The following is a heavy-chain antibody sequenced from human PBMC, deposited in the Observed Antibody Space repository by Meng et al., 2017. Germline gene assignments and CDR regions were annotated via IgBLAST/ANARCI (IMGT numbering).Heavy chain of an antibody. V-gene: IGHV3-74*01. CDR3: ARSEPYYYYGMDV. Sequence: GESLKISCAASGFTFSSYGMHWVRQAPGKGLVWVSRINRDGSSTSYADSVKGRFTISRDNAKNTLYLQMNSLRAEDTALYYCARSEPYYYYGMDVWGQGTTVTVSS. J-gene: IGHJ6*02. CDR1: GFTFSSYG. CDR2: INRDGSST.